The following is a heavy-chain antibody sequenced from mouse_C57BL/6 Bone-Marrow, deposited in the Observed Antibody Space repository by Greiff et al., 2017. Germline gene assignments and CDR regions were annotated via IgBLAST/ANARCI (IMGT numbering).Heavy chain of an antibody. D-gene: IGHD1-1*01. CDR3: AVYYGSSGDY. Sequence: QVQLQQPGAELVRPGSSVKLSCKASGYTFTSYWMDWVKQRPGQGLEWIGNIYPSDSETHYNQKFKDKATLTVDKSSSTAYMQLSSLTSEDSAVYYCAVYYGSSGDYRGQGTTLTVSS. J-gene: IGHJ2*01. V-gene: IGHV1-61*01. CDR2: IYPSDSET. CDR1: GYTFTSYW.